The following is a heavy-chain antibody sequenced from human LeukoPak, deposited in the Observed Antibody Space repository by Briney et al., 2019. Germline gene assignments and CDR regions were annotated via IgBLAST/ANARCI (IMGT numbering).Heavy chain of an antibody. Sequence: ASVKVSCKVSGYTLTELSMHWMRQAPGKGLEWMGGFDPEDGETIYAQKFQGRVTMTEDTSTDTAYMELSSLRSEDTAVYYCATAKDVYYDSSGYFPHLGYWGQGTLVTVSS. CDR3: ATAKDVYYDSSGYFPHLGY. CDR2: FDPEDGET. CDR1: GYTLTELS. V-gene: IGHV1-24*01. J-gene: IGHJ4*02. D-gene: IGHD3-22*01.